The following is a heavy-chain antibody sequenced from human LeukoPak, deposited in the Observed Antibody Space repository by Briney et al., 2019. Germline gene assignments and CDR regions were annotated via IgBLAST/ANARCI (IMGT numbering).Heavy chain of an antibody. CDR1: GGTFSSYA. V-gene: IGHV1-69*13. D-gene: IGHD3-16*02. CDR3: ARASYDYVWGSYRHGFDY. Sequence: SVNVSCKASGGTFSSYAISWVRQAPGQGLEWMGGIIPIFGTANYAQKFQGRVTITADESTSTAYMELSSLRSEDTAVYYCARASYDYVWGSYRHGFDYWGQGTLVTVSS. CDR2: IIPIFGTA. J-gene: IGHJ4*02.